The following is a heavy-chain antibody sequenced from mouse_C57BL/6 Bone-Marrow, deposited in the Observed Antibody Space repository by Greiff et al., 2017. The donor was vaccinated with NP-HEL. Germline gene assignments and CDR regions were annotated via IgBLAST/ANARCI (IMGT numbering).Heavy chain of an antibody. Sequence: VHLVESGAELARPGASVKLSCKASGYTFTSYGISWVKQRTGQGLEWIGEIYPRSGNTYYNEKFKGKATLTADKSSSTAYMELRSLTSEDSAVYFCARAMGGGYYSFDYWGKGTTLTVSS. CDR2: IYPRSGNT. CDR1: GYTFTSYG. J-gene: IGHJ2*01. D-gene: IGHD2-3*01. V-gene: IGHV1-81*01. CDR3: ARAMGGGYYSFDY.